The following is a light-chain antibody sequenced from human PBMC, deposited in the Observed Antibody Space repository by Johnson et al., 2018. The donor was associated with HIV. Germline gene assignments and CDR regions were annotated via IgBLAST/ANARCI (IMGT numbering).Light chain of an antibody. J-gene: IGLJ1*01. CDR2: DNN. Sequence: QSILTQPPSVSAAPGQKVTISCSGSSSNIGNNYVSWYQQVPGAAPKLLIYDNNKRPAGTPDRFSGSKSGTSATLGNTGLQTGDEADYYCGTWDSSLRSGVFGTGTKVTVL. CDR3: GTWDSSLRSGV. V-gene: IGLV1-51*01. CDR1: SSNIGNNY.